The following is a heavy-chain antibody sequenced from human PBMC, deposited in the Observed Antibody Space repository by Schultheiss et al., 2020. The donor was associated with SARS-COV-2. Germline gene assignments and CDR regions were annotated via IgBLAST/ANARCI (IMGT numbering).Heavy chain of an antibody. CDR2: IWYDGSNK. D-gene: IGHD4-11*01. CDR1: GFTFSSYG. Sequence: GGSLRLSCAASGFTFSSYGMHWVRQAPGKGLEWVAVIWYDGSNKYYADSVKGRFTISRDNSKNTLYLQMNSLRAEDTAVYYCASYSNYRGGAGYYYGMDVWGQGTTVTVSS. CDR3: ASYSNYRGGAGYYYGMDV. J-gene: IGHJ6*02. V-gene: IGHV3-33*01.